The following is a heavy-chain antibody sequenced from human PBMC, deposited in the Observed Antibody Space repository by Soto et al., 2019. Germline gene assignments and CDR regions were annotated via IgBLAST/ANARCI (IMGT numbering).Heavy chain of an antibody. CDR2: IKSKTDGGTI. CDR1: GFTLTDSW. D-gene: IGHD3-16*01. V-gene: IGHV3-15*01. J-gene: IGHJ4*02. CDR3: IKLSEGGC. Sequence: EVQLVESGGGLVKPGGSLRLSCAASGFTLTDSWLSWVRQAPGKGLEWLGRIKSKTDGGTIEYAAPVKGRFTISRDDSKDTLYLHMNSLDTEDTAVYYCIKLSEGGCWGQGNLVTVSS.